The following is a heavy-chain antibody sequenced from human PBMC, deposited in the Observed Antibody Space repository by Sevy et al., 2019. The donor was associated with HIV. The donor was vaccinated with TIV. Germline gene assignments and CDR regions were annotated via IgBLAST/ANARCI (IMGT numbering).Heavy chain of an antibody. J-gene: IGHJ5*02. CDR3: ARDFSASVRFVIGNCFDP. V-gene: IGHV1-2*02. Sequence: ASVKVSCKASGYSLTGYYIHWMRQAPGQGLEWMGWINPNNGGTNYAQRFQGRVTMTRDTSISTVAMELTSLRSDDTAVYFCARDFSASVRFVIGNCFDPWGQGTLVTVSS. CDR2: INPNNGGT. D-gene: IGHD2-15*01. CDR1: GYSLTGYY.